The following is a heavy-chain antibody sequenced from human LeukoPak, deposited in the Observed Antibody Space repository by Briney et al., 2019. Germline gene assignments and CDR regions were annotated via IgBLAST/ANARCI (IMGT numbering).Heavy chain of an antibody. D-gene: IGHD1-26*01. Sequence: PSETLSLTCTVSGGSISSSSYYWGWIRQPPGKGLEWIGSIYYSGSAYYNPSLKSRVTISVDTSKNQFSLKLSSVTAADTAVYYCARDLTHIGVGAPGWFDPWGQGTLVTVSS. CDR2: IYYSGSA. CDR3: ARDLTHIGVGAPGWFDP. CDR1: GGSISSSSYY. V-gene: IGHV4-39*07. J-gene: IGHJ5*02.